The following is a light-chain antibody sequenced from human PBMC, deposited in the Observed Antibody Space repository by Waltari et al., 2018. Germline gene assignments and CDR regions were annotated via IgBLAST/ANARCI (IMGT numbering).Light chain of an antibody. V-gene: IGKV3-20*01. J-gene: IGKJ1*01. CDR2: GAS. CDR1: QSVSRA. CDR3: QHYVRLPAT. Sequence: EIALTQSPGRLSSSPGERVTLSCRASQSVSRALAWYQQKPGQAPRLLIFGASNRATGIPDRFSGSGSGTDFSLTISRLEPEDFAVYYCQHYVRLPATFGRGTKVEIK.